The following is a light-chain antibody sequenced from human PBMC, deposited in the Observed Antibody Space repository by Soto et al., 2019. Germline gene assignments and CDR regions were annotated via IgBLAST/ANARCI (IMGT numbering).Light chain of an antibody. CDR1: QSVASD. J-gene: IGKJ1*01. Sequence: EIVMTQSPATLSVSPGERATLSCRANQSVASDFAWYQQKPGQAPTLLIYDASTRASGVPARFSGRGSGTECTLTISSLQSEAFAVYYCQQYNYWPQTFGQGTKVEI. CDR3: QQYNYWPQT. V-gene: IGKV3-15*01. CDR2: DAS.